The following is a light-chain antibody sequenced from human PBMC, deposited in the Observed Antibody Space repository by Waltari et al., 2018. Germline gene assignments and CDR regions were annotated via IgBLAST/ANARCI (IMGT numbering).Light chain of an antibody. Sequence: DIQMTQSPSSLSASVGDSVTITCRASQSISTYLNWYQQIPGKAPKLLIYLASSLQSGAPSRFSGSGSGTDFTLTISSLQPEDFATYYCQHGLIFGRGTRLELK. CDR3: QHGLI. V-gene: IGKV1-39*01. CDR1: QSISTY. CDR2: LAS. J-gene: IGKJ2*01.